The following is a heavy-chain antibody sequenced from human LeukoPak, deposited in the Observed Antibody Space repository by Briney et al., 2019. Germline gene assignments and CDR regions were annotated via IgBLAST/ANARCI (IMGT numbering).Heavy chain of an antibody. D-gene: IGHD6-6*01. CDR3: AKRPYSSSWLYL. CDR2: IYYSGST. CDR1: GGSISSHY. V-gene: IGHV4-59*11. Sequence: KPSETLSLTCTVSGGSISSHYWSWIRQPPGKGLEWIGYIYYSGSTNYNPSLKSRVTISVDTSKNQFSLKLSSVTAADTAVYYCAKRPYSSSWLYLWGQGTLVTVSS. J-gene: IGHJ5*02.